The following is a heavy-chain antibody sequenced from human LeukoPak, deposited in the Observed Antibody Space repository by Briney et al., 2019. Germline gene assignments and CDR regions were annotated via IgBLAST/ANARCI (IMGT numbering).Heavy chain of an antibody. J-gene: IGHJ4*02. V-gene: IGHV4-59*08. Sequence: PSETLSLTCTVSGGSISSDYWSWIRQPPGKGLEWIGYIHYSGSTNYNPSLKGRVTISIDTSKHQFSLKLSSVTAADTAVYYCARQSSGCYDYWGQGTLVTVSS. CDR2: IHYSGST. CDR1: GGSISSDY. CDR3: ARQSSGCYDY. D-gene: IGHD3-22*01.